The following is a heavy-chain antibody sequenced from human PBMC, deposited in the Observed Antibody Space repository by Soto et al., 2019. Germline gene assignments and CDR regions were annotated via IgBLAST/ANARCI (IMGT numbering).Heavy chain of an antibody. D-gene: IGHD3-10*01. CDR3: ARQKGINNYYGMDV. J-gene: IGHJ6*02. CDR2: ISGNNGNT. CDR1: VYTFTTYS. Sequence: GXSVKVSCKASVYTFTTYSISWVRQAPGQGLEWMGWISGNNGNTNYAQKVQGRVTMTTDTSASTAYMEVRSLRPDDTAVYFCARQKGINNYYGMDVWGQGTTVTVSS. V-gene: IGHV1-18*04.